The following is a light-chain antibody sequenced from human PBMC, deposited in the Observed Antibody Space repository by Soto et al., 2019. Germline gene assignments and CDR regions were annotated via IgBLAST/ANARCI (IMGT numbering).Light chain of an antibody. CDR3: ASYAGRITLV. CDR1: RSDVGGYNL. Sequence: QSGLTQTASVSGSPGQSITMSCTGSRSDVGGYNLVSWYQQHPGKAPKLLISDDTKRPSGVSDRFSGSKSGNTASLTISGLQAEDEGDYYCASYAGRITLVFGGGTQLTVL. V-gene: IGLV2-23*01. J-gene: IGLJ2*01. CDR2: DDT.